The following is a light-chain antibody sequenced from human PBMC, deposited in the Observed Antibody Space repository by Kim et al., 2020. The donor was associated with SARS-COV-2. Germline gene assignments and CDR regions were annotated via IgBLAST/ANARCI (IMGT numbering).Light chain of an antibody. CDR2: GVN. CDR3: SSYAGNNNFV. J-gene: IGLJ1*01. Sequence: GQSVTITCSGPSSDVGDYNYVSWDQQHPGKAPKLIIYGVNKRPSGVPDRFSGSKSGNTASLTVSGLQTDDEADYYCSSYAGNNNFVFGTGTKVTVL. CDR1: SSDVGDYNY. V-gene: IGLV2-8*01.